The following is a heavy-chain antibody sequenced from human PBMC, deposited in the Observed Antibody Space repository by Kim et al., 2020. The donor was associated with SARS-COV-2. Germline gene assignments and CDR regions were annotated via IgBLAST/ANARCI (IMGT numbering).Heavy chain of an antibody. CDR3: ARTPSEMSTGHYCFYY. J-gene: IGHJ4*01. D-gene: IGHD3-9*01. V-gene: IGHV4-4*02. CDR2: IYHRGTT. Sequence: SETLSLTCAVSGGSISSNNWWSLVRHPPGRGLEWIGEIYHRGTTYYNPSLKRRVTISVDKSNNQFPLKLSSVTAADTAEYYSARTPSEMSTGHYCFYYWG. CDR1: GGSISSNNW.